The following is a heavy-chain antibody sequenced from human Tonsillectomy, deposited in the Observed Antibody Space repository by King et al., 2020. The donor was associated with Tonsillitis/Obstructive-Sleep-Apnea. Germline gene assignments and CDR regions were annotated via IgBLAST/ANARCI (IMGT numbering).Heavy chain of an antibody. Sequence: QLVQSGAEVKKPGASVKVSCKASGYTFTSYAMHWVRQAPGQRLEWMGWINAGNGNTKYSQKFQGRVTITRDTSASTAYMELRSLRSEDTAVCYCARDRGGSSGWGDAFDIWGQGTMVTVSS. CDR1: GYTFTSYA. J-gene: IGHJ3*02. CDR2: INAGNGNT. V-gene: IGHV1-3*01. CDR3: ARDRGGSSGWGDAFDI. D-gene: IGHD6-19*01.